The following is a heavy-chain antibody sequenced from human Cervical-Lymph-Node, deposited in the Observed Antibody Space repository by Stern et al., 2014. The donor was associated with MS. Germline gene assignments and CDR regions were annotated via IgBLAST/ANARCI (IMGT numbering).Heavy chain of an antibody. CDR2: IYHSGST. Sequence: QVQLQESGPGLVQPSETLSLTCTVSGGSLSGYYWSWIRQSPGKGLEWIGNIYHSGSTNFNASLKSRVSIVVGNSDFSPQPGPVTAADTAVCYCARLGYCSGATCYAREFDSWGQGILVTVSS. V-gene: IGHV4-59*01. D-gene: IGHD2-15*01. CDR1: GGSLSGYY. CDR3: ARLGYCSGATCYAREFDS. J-gene: IGHJ4*02.